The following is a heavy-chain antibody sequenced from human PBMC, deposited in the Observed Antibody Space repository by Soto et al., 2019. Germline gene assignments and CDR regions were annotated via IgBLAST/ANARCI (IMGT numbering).Heavy chain of an antibody. D-gene: IGHD3-22*01. CDR2: ISYDGSNK. J-gene: IGHJ4*02. CDR1: GFTFSSYA. CDR3: ARVGYYDSSGYPPNDY. V-gene: IGHV3-30-3*01. Sequence: GGSLRLSCAASGFTFSSYAMHWVRQAPGKGLEWVAVISYDGSNKYYADSVKGRFTISRDNSKNTLYLQMNSLRAEDTAVYYCARVGYYDSSGYPPNDYWGQGTLVTVSS.